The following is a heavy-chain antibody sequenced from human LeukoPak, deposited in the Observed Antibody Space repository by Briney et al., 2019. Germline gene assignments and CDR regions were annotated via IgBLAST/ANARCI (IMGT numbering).Heavy chain of an antibody. CDR1: GFTVSSNY. CDR3: ARRGGSRGWGAFDI. V-gene: IGHV3-53*01. CDR2: ICANDGNT. D-gene: IGHD6-19*01. Sequence: GGSLRRPCAASGFTVSSNYMSWVRQAPGKGREWGAVICANDGNTYYADAVKGRFTISRDNSKNTLSLQMSSLRVEDTAIYYCARRGGSRGWGAFDIWGQGTIVTVSS. J-gene: IGHJ3*02.